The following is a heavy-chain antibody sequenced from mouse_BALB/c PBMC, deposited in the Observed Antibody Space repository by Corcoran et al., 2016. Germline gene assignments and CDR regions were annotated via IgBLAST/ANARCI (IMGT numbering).Heavy chain of an antibody. Sequence: QMQLQESGPGLVKPSQSLFLACSITGFPITSGYYWIWIRQSPGKPLEWMGYITHSGETFYNPSLQSPISITRETSKNQFFLQLNSVTTEDTAMYYCAGDYYGYWYFDVWAQGPRSPSPQ. D-gene: IGHD1-1*01. CDR2: ITHSGET. V-gene: IGHV12-3*02. CDR3: AGDYYGYWYFDV. CDR1: GFPITSGYY. J-gene: IGHJ1*01.